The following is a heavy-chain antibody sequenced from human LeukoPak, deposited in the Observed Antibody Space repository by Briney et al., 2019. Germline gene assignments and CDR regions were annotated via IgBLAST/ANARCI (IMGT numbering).Heavy chain of an antibody. CDR2: IYSGGST. CDR1: GFAVSSNY. V-gene: IGHV3-53*05. CDR3: AKDINYGDYACGAFDI. Sequence: GGSLRLSCAAPGFAVSSNYMSWVRQAPGKGLEWVSVIYSGGSTYYADSVKGRFTISRDNAKNSLYLQMNSLRAEDTALYYCAKDINYGDYACGAFDIWGQGTMVTVSS. D-gene: IGHD4-17*01. J-gene: IGHJ3*02.